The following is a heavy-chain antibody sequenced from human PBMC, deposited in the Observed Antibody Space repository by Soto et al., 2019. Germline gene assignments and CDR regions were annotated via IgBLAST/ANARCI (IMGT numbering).Heavy chain of an antibody. J-gene: IGHJ6*02. CDR3: ARLYGGYGMDV. Sequence: QVQLVQSGAEVKKPGASVKVACKASGYTFTNYGLNWVRQAPGQGLEWMGWISAYNGYTNYAQKLQGRVTMTTDTSPSTAYMELRSLRSDDTAVYYCARLYGGYGMDVWGQGTTVTVSS. CDR1: GYTFTNYG. V-gene: IGHV1-18*04. CDR2: ISAYNGYT. D-gene: IGHD3-3*01.